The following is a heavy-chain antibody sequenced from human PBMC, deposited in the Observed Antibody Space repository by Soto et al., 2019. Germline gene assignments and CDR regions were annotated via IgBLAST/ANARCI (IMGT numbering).Heavy chain of an antibody. J-gene: IGHJ4*02. CDR3: ARLSLGDYVLY. Sequence: ASETLSLTCTVSGGSISSSSYYWGWIRQPPGKGLEWIGSIYYSGSTYYNPSLKSRVTISVDTSKNQFSLKLSSVTAADTAVYYCARLSLGDYVLYWGQGTLVTVSS. D-gene: IGHD4-17*01. CDR2: IYYSGST. V-gene: IGHV4-39*01. CDR1: GGSISSSSYY.